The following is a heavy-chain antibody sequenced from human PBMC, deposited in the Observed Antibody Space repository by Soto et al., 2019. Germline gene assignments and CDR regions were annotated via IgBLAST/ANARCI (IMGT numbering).Heavy chain of an antibody. CDR1: GGSFSGYY. V-gene: IGHV4-34*01. CDR3: ARGWSGWRVWLDY. D-gene: IGHD6-19*01. CDR2: INHSGST. Sequence: QVQLQQWGAGLLKPSETLSLTCAVYGGSFSGYYWSWIRQPPGKGLEWIGEINHSGSTNYNPSLKRRVTISVDPSKNQFSLKRSSVTAADTAVYYCARGWSGWRVWLDYWGQGTLVTVSS. J-gene: IGHJ4*02.